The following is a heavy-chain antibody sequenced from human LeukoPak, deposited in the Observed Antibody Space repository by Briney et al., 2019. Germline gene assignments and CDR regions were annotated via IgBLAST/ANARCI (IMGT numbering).Heavy chain of an antibody. J-gene: IGHJ4*02. V-gene: IGHV1-58*02. CDR2: IVVGSGNT. Sequence: GTSVKVSCKASGFTFTSSAMQWVRQARGQRLEWIGWIVVGSGNTNYAQKFQERVTITRDMSTSTAYMELSSLRSEDTAVYYCARGDIVATIVDYWGQGTLVTVSS. CDR3: ARGDIVATIVDY. CDR1: GFTFTSSA. D-gene: IGHD5-12*01.